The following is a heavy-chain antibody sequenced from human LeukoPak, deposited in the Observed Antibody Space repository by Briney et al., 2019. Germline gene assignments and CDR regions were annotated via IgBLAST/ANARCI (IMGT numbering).Heavy chain of an antibody. Sequence: PSETLSLTCAVYGGSFSGYDWSWIRQRPGKGLEWIGEISHSGSTNYNPSLKSRVTISVDTSKNQFSLKLSSVTAADTAVYYCAAQYSGYVRLDYWGQGTLVTVSS. J-gene: IGHJ4*02. D-gene: IGHD5-12*01. CDR2: ISHSGST. CDR1: GGSFSGYD. CDR3: AAQYSGYVRLDY. V-gene: IGHV4-34*01.